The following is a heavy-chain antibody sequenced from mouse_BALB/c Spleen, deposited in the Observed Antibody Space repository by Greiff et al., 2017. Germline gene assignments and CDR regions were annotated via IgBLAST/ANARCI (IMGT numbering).Heavy chain of an antibody. CDR2: INPSTGYT. CDR3: ATGTYYFDY. J-gene: IGHJ2*01. D-gene: IGHD4-1*01. Sequence: QVQLQQSGAELAKPGASVKMSCKASGYTFTSYWMHWVKQRPGQGLEWIGYINPSTGYTEYNQKFKDKATLTADTSSSTAYMQLSSLTSEDSAVYYCATGTYYFDYWGQGTTRTVSS. CDR1: GYTFTSYW. V-gene: IGHV1-7*01.